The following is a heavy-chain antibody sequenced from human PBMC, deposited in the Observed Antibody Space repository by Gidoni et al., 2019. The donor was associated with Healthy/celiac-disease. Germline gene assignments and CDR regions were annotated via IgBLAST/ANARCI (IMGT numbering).Heavy chain of an antibody. J-gene: IGHJ6*02. CDR3: ARRRIHGMDV. CDR2: IYYSGST. Sequence: QLQLQESGPGLVKPSETLSLTCTVSGGSISRSIYYWGWIGQPPRKGLEWIGIIYYSGSTYYNPSLKSRVTISVDTSKNQFSLKLSSVTAADTAVYYCARRRIHGMDVWGQGTTATVSS. V-gene: IGHV4-39*01. CDR1: GGSISRSIYY. D-gene: IGHD2-15*01.